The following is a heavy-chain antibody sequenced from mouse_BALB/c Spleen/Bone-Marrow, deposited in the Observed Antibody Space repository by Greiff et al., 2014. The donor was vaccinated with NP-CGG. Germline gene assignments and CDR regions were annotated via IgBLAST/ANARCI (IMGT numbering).Heavy chain of an antibody. CDR1: GYSITSGYS. CDR3: ARDQGYYAMDY. J-gene: IGHJ4*01. Sequence: EVQLQQSGPDLVKPSQSLSLTCTVTGYSITSGYSWHWIRQFPGNKLEWMGYIHYSGITNYNPSLKSRISITRDTSKNKFFLQLNSVTTEDTATYYCARDQGYYAMDYWGQGTSVTVSS. V-gene: IGHV3-1*02. CDR2: IHYSGIT.